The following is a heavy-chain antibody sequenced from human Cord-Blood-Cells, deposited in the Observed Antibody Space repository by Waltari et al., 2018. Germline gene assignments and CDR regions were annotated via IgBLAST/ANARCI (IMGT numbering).Heavy chain of an antibody. V-gene: IGHV1-69*01. CDR2: IIPIFGTA. D-gene: IGHD3-10*01. CDR1: GGTFSSYA. J-gene: IGHJ4*02. CDR3: ALRGYGSGSYFDY. Sequence: KVSCKASGGTFSSYAISWVRQAPGQGLEWMGGIIPIFGTANYAQKFQGRVTITADESTSTAYMELSSLRSEDTAVYYCALRGYGSGSYFDYWGQGTLVTVSS.